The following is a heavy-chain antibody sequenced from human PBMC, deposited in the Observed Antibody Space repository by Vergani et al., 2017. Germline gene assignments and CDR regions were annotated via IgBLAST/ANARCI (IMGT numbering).Heavy chain of an antibody. CDR1: GFSLSTSGVG. Sequence: QITLKESGPTLVKPTQTLTLTCTFSGFSLSTSGVGVGWIRQPPGKALEWLALIYWDDDKRYSPSLKSRLTITKDTSKNQVVLTMTNMDPVDTATYYCAHRRNYDFLTGYSWFDPWGQGTLVTVSS. J-gene: IGHJ5*02. CDR2: IYWDDDK. D-gene: IGHD3-9*01. CDR3: AHRRNYDFLTGYSWFDP. V-gene: IGHV2-5*02.